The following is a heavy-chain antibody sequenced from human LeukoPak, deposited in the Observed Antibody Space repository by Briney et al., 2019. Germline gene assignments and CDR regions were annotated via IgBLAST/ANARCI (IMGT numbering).Heavy chain of an antibody. D-gene: IGHD6-13*01. J-gene: IGHJ4*02. CDR1: GYTLTELS. CDR3: ATAAGIAAAGPDYFDY. CDR2: FDPEDGET. V-gene: IGHV1-24*01. Sequence: ASVKVSCKVSGYTLTELSMHWVRQAPGEGLEWMGGFDPEDGETIYAQKFQGRVTMTEDTSTDTAYMELSSLRSEDTAVYYCATAAGIAAAGPDYFDYWGQGTLVTVSS.